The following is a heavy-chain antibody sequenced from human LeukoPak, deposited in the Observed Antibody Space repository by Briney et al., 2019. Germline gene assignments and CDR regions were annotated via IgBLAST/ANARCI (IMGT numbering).Heavy chain of an antibody. J-gene: IGHJ6*02. CDR3: ATQGGYSSSWYAFHYGMDV. CDR2: IYYSGST. Sequence: SETLSLTCTVSGGSISSYYWSWIRQPPGKGLEWIGYIYYSGSTNYNPSLKSRVTISVDTSKSQFSLKLSSVTAADTAVYYCATQGGYSSSWYAFHYGMDVWGQGTTVTVSS. D-gene: IGHD6-13*01. CDR1: GGSISSYY. V-gene: IGHV4-59*01.